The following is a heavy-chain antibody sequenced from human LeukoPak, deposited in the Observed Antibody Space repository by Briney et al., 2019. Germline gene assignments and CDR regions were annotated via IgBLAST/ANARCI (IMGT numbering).Heavy chain of an antibody. CDR1: GFTFSSYA. CDR3: AKEWIQLWSTDY. CDR2: ISGSGGST. J-gene: IGHJ4*02. Sequence: PGGSLRLSCAASGFTFSSYAMNWVRQAPGKGLEWVSTISGSGGSTYYAASVKGRFTISSDNSKNTLYLQMNSLGAEDTAVYYCAKEWIQLWSTDYWGQGTLVTASS. D-gene: IGHD5-18*01. V-gene: IGHV3-23*01.